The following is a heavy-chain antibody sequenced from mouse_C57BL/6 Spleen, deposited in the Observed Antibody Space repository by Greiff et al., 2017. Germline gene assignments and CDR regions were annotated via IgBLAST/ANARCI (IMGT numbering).Heavy chain of an antibody. CDR2: IYPGDGDT. J-gene: IGHJ2*01. D-gene: IGHD1-1*01. CDR1: GYAFSSYW. Sequence: VQLVESGAELVKPGASVKISCKASGYAFSSYWMNWVKQRPGKGLEGSGQIYPGDGDTNYNGKFKGKATRTADKSSSTAYMQLSSLTSEDSAVFFCARRMWALRCDYWGQGTTLTVSS. V-gene: IGHV1-80*01. CDR3: ARRMWALRCDY.